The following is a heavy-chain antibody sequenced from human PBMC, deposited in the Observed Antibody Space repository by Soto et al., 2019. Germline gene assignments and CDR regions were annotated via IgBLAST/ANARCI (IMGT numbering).Heavy chain of an antibody. CDR1: GYSFTSYW. J-gene: IGHJ6*02. D-gene: IGHD2-2*01. CDR2: IYPGDSDT. CDR3: TRGYCSSTSCYAKNAVHSYNDMDV. Sequence: PGESLKIYCKGSGYSFTSYWIGWVRQMPGKGLEWMGIIYPGDSDTRYSPSFQGQVTISADKSISTAYLQWSSLKASDTAMYYCTRGYCSSTSCYAKNAVHSYNDMDVRAQHTTVPVSS. V-gene: IGHV5-51*01.